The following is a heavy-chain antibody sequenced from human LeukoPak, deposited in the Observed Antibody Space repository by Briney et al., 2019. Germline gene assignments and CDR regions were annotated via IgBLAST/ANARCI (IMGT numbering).Heavy chain of an antibody. V-gene: IGHV4-59*01. J-gene: IGHJ3*01. Sequence: SETLSLTCSVSGGSISNYYWNWIRQTPGKGLEWIGYIYHSGSTYYNPSLKSRVTISLDTSKKQFSLRLSSVTAADTAVYYCAKRIDIAVVPEAATHQAFDVWGQGTMVTVSS. CDR2: IYHSGST. D-gene: IGHD2-2*01. CDR1: GGSISNYY. CDR3: AKRIDIAVVPEAATHQAFDV.